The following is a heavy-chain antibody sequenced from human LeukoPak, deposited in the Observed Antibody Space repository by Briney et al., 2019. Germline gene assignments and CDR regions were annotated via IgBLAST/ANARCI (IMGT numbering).Heavy chain of an antibody. Sequence: GSSVKVSCKASGGTFSSYAISWVRQAPGQGLEWMGRMIPIFGIANYAQKFQGRVTITADKSTSTAYMELSSLRSEDTAVYYCARDGRRDGYNPGYYYYYGMDVWGQGTPATVSS. CDR3: ARDGRRDGYNPGYYYYYGMDV. D-gene: IGHD5-24*01. CDR1: GGTFSSYA. CDR2: MIPIFGIA. J-gene: IGHJ6*01. V-gene: IGHV1-69*04.